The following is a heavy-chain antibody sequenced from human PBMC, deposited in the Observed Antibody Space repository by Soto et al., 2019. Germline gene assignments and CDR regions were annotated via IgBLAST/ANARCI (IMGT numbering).Heavy chain of an antibody. J-gene: IGHJ1*01. CDR3: ALAPAAHILH. D-gene: IGHD2-2*01. Sequence: PSETLSLTCAVYGGSLSAYYWSWIRQPPGKGLEWIGEINPSGTTNYNPSLKSRVTISVDTSKNQFSLKLSSVTAADTAVYHCALAPAAHILHWGQGTQVTVSS. V-gene: IGHV4-34*01. CDR2: INPSGTT. CDR1: GGSLSAYY.